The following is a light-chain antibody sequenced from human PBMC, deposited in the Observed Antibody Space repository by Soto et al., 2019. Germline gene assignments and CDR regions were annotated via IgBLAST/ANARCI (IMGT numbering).Light chain of an antibody. CDR2: WAS. V-gene: IGKV4-1*01. CDR3: QQSYSIPPT. J-gene: IGKJ1*01. CDR1: QSVLSSSNNLNY. Sequence: DIVMTQSPDSLAVSLGERATINCRSSQSVLSSSNNLNYLAWYQQKPGQPPKLLLHWASTRESGVPDRLSGSGSGTEFTLTISSLQAEDVAVYYCQQSYSIPPTFGQGTKVEIK.